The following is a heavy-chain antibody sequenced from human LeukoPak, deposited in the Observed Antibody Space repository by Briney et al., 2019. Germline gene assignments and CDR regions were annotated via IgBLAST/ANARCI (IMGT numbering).Heavy chain of an antibody. V-gene: IGHV4-59*01. CDR3: ARGRRQQLKCTFDY. CDR1: GGSISSYY. CDR2: IYYSGNT. D-gene: IGHD6-13*01. Sequence: SETLSLTCTVSGGSISSYYWSWLRQSPGKGLEWIGYIYYSGNTHYNPSLTSRLTLSIDTSKNQFSLKLSSVTAADTAVYFCARGRRQQLKCTFDYWGQGTQVTVSS. J-gene: IGHJ4*02.